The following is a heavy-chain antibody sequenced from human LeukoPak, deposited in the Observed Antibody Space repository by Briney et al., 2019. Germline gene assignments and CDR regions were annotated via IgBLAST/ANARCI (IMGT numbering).Heavy chain of an antibody. CDR3: ARYDVDMATNK. Sequence: GSLRLSCAASGFTFRSYAMTWIRQPPGKGLEWIGYIYYRGGTNYNPSLQSRVTISVDTSKNQFSLKVTSVTAADTAVYYCARYDVDMATNKWGQGTLVTVSS. CDR1: GFTFRSYA. J-gene: IGHJ4*02. D-gene: IGHD5-24*01. CDR2: IYYRGGT. V-gene: IGHV4-59*12.